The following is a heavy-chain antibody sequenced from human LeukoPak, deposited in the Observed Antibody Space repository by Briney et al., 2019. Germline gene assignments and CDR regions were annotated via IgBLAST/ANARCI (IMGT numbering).Heavy chain of an antibody. V-gene: IGHV3-13*04. D-gene: IGHD6-13*01. CDR1: GFTFSSYD. Sequence: GGSLRLSCAASGFTFSSYDMHWVRQATGQGLEWVSAIGTAGDTYYPGSVKGRCTISRENAKNTLYLQMNSLRAGDTAVYYCARGGSSWYLGYWGQGTLVTVSS. CDR3: ARGGSSWYLGY. CDR2: IGTAGDT. J-gene: IGHJ4*02.